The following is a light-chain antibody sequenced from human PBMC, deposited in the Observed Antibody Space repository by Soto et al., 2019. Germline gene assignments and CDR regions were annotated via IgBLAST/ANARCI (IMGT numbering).Light chain of an antibody. V-gene: IGKV1-39*01. Sequence: DIQMTQSPSSLSASVGERVSITCRASQSISSSLNWYQHKPGKSPKLLLYSTYNLQSGVPSRFRGSVSGTDFTLTIDSLQPEDFATYYCQQSYGNPTFGQGTKVDMK. J-gene: IGKJ1*01. CDR1: QSISSS. CDR2: STY. CDR3: QQSYGNPT.